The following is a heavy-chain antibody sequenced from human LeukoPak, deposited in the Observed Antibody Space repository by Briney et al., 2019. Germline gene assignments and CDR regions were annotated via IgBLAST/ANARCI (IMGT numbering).Heavy chain of an antibody. V-gene: IGHV4-61*10. J-gene: IGHJ4*02. CDR1: GASVSSDSYY. D-gene: IGHD1-26*01. Sequence: SETLSLTCTVSGASVSSDSYYWSWIRQPAGKTLEWIGRTHSSGGTDYNPSLMSRVTMSLDTSKNQFSLRLSSVTAADTAVYYCAREVGAPRYFDYWGQGTLVTVSS. CDR2: THSSGGT. CDR3: AREVGAPRYFDY.